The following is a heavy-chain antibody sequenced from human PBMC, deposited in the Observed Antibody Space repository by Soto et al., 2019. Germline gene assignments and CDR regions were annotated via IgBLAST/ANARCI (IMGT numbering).Heavy chain of an antibody. J-gene: IGHJ5*02. V-gene: IGHV3-72*01. Sequence: EVQLVESGGGLVQPGGSLTLSCAVSGLTFGDHYMEWVRQAPGKGLEWVARSRNKAKSYSTDSAASVKGRFTISRDESKNSLNLQMHTLMTEDTAVYYCAILEGTWCKGPLVTVSS. CDR2: SRNKAKSYST. D-gene: IGHD2-21*01. CDR3: AILEGT. CDR1: GLTFGDHY.